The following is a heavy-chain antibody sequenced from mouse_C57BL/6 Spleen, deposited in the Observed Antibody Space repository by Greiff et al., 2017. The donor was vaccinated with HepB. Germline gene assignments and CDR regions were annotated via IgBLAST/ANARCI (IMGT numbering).Heavy chain of an antibody. V-gene: IGHV5-4*01. J-gene: IGHJ2*01. Sequence: VQLKESGGGLVKPGGSLKLSCAASGFTFSSYAMSWVRQTPEKRLEWVATISDGGSYTYYPDNVKGRFTISRDNAKNNLYLQMSHLKSEDTAMYYCARRRVTRPFDYWGQGTTLTVSS. CDR1: GFTFSSYA. CDR3: ARRRVTRPFDY. D-gene: IGHD2-2*01. CDR2: ISDGGSYT.